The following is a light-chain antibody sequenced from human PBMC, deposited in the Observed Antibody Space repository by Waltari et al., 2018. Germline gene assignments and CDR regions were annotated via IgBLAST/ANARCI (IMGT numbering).Light chain of an antibody. CDR3: HQYGVTPLFT. J-gene: IGKJ3*01. CDR1: QTAAANY. V-gene: IGKV3-20*01. Sequence: EFVLPQSPGTLSLSPGETATLSCRASQTAAANYLSWYQQKPGQAPRLLIYKTSNRATGIPDRFIGSGSGTDFTLTISRLEPEDSAVYYCHQYGVTPLFTFGPGTKVDIK. CDR2: KTS.